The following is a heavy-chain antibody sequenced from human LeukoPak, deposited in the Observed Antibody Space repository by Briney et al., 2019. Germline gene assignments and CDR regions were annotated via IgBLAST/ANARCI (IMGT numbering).Heavy chain of an antibody. CDR3: AKDSNTMIVVVIHDAFDI. CDR2: ISVSGGST. CDR1: GVTFSSDT. J-gene: IGHJ3*02. Sequence: GGTLRLSCAASGVTFSSDTMSGGRQAPGEGLECGSAISVSGGSTYYADSVKGRFTISRDNSKNTLYLQMHSLRAEDTAVYYCAKDSNTMIVVVIHDAFDIWGQGTMVTVSS. D-gene: IGHD3-22*01. V-gene: IGHV3-23*01.